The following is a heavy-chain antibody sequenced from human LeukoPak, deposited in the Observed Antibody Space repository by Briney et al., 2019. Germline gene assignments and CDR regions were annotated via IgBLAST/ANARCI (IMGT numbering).Heavy chain of an antibody. J-gene: IGHJ4*02. CDR2: ISYDGSNK. Sequence: GGSLRLSCAASGFTFSSYGMHWVRQTPGKGLHWAAGISYDGSNKYYADSVKGRFTISRDNSKNTLYLQMSSLRDEDTAIYYCAKDRHPYTSGRYYFDYWGQGTLVTVSS. CDR3: AKDRHPYTSGRYYFDY. D-gene: IGHD6-19*01. CDR1: GFTFSSYG. V-gene: IGHV3-30*18.